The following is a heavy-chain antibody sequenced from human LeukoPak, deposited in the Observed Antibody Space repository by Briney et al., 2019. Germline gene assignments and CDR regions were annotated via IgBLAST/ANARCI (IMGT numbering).Heavy chain of an antibody. CDR1: GFTFDDYA. J-gene: IGHJ2*01. D-gene: IGHD6-19*01. CDR3: AKDRVAGIGYWFFDL. Sequence: LTGGSLRLSCAGSGFTFDDYAIHWVRQAPGKGLEWVSGISWDSGTIVYADSVKGRFTISRDNSKNSVYLQMNSLRAEDTAFYYCAKDRVAGIGYWFFDLWGRGTLVTVSS. V-gene: IGHV3-9*01. CDR2: ISWDSGTI.